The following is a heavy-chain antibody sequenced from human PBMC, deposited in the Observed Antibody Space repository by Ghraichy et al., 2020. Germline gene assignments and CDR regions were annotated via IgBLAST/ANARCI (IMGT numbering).Heavy chain of an antibody. CDR3: ARDIKSSSWSYYYYAMDV. V-gene: IGHV3-30-3*01. Sequence: LSLTCAASGFTFTTYSMHWVRQAPGKGLEWVAVISYDGISKYYADSVKGRFTISRDNSKNTLYLQMNSLRAEDTSVYYCARDIKSSSWSYYYYAMDVWGQGTTVTVSS. CDR2: ISYDGISK. J-gene: IGHJ6*02. CDR1: GFTFTTYS. D-gene: IGHD6-13*01.